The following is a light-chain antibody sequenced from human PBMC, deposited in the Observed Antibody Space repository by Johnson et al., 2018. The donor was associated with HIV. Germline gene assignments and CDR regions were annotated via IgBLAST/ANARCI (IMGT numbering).Light chain of an antibody. CDR3: GTWDSYLTAGV. J-gene: IGLJ1*01. V-gene: IGLV1-51*01. CDR1: YSNIGSNY. CDR2: DND. Sequence: QSVLTQPPSVSAAPGQTVTISCSGSYSNIGSNYVSWYQKLPGTAPKLLIYDNDKRPSGISDRFSASKSGTSATLGIPGLQTGDEADYYFGTWDSYLTAGVFGSGTKVTVL.